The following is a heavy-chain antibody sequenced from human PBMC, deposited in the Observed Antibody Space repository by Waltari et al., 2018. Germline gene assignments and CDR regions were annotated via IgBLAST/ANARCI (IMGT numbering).Heavy chain of an antibody. V-gene: IGHV3-48*03. CDR2: SSNTGTST. Sequence: VQLVESGGAVLQPGGSLRLTCETSGFTLFNYEMNWVRQAPGKGMEVSAYSSNTGTSTSDPDSVRGRFTISRDDAKNSVFLQMNDLRVDDSGLYDCTRGLVGAPGWGQGTLVTVSS. CDR3: TRGLVGAPG. CDR1: GFTLFNYE. J-gene: IGHJ4*02. D-gene: IGHD1-26*01.